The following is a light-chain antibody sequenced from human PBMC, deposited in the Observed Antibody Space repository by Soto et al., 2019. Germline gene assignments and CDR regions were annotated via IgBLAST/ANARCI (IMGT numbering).Light chain of an antibody. CDR1: QSVNSN. Sequence: EIVMTQSPATLSVSPGERATLSCRASQSVNSNLAWYQQKPGQAPRLLISGASTRATGIPARFSGSGSETEFPLTISRLQSEAFAVSYCQQYNNWWTFGQGTKVEMK. V-gene: IGKV3-15*01. CDR3: QQYNNWWT. CDR2: GAS. J-gene: IGKJ1*01.